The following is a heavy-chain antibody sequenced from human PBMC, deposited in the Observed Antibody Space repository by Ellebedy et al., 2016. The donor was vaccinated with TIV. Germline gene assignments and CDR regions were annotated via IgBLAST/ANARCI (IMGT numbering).Heavy chain of an antibody. J-gene: IGHJ4*02. CDR3: ARGSIAAAARPTY. V-gene: IGHV1-2*02. CDR1: GYTFTGYY. Sequence: SVKVSCXASGYTFTGYYMHWVRQAPGQGLEWMGWINPNSGGTNYAQKFQGRVTMTRDTSISTAYMELSRLRSDDTAVYYCARGSIAAAARPTYWGQGTLVTVSS. D-gene: IGHD6-13*01. CDR2: INPNSGGT.